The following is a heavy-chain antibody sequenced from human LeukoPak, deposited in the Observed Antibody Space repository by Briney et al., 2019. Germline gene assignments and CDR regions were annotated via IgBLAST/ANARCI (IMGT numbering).Heavy chain of an antibody. Sequence: PSETQSLTCTVSGGSISSNYYWTWIRQPAGKGLEWIGRIYISGGTNFNPSLRSRVIISVDTSKNQFSLKLSSVTAADTAVYYCAREGDWLDPWGQGTLVTVSS. CDR2: IYISGGT. CDR3: AREGDWLDP. V-gene: IGHV4-61*02. J-gene: IGHJ5*02. D-gene: IGHD3-16*01. CDR1: GGSISSNYY.